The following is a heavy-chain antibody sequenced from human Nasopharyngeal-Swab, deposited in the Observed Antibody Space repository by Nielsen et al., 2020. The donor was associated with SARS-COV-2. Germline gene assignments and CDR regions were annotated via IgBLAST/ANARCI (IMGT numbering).Heavy chain of an antibody. J-gene: IGHJ6*02. Sequence: SETLSLTCTVSGGSVSSGSYYWSWIRQPPGKGPEWIGYIYYSGSTNYNPSLKSRVTISVDTSKNQFSLKLSSVTAADTAVYYCARVAPLSTMVRGVHYGMDVWGQGTTVTVSS. CDR3: ARVAPLSTMVRGVHYGMDV. CDR2: IYYSGST. V-gene: IGHV4-61*01. CDR1: GGSVSSGSYY. D-gene: IGHD3-10*01.